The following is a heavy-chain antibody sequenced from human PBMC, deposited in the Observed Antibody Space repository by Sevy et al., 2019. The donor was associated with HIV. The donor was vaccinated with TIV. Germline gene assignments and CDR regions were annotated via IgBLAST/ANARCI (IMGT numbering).Heavy chain of an antibody. CDR2: ISSSSGTM. CDR1: GFTFSTYS. Sequence: GGSLRLSCVASGFTFSTYSVNWVRQAPGKGLEWVSYISSSSGTMSYADSVKGRFTISRDIAKNTLHLQMNSLRAEDTAVYYCARDLEFYDYGDYGPAFMPDYWGQGTLVTVSS. D-gene: IGHD4-17*01. J-gene: IGHJ4*02. CDR3: ARDLEFYDYGDYGPAFMPDY. V-gene: IGHV3-48*01.